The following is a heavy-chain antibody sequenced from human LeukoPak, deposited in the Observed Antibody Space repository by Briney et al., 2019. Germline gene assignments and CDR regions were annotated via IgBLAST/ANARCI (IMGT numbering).Heavy chain of an antibody. CDR2: IYYSGST. Sequence: PSETLSLTCTVSGGSISSSSYYWGWIRQPPGKGLEWIGSIYYSGSTYYNPSLKSRVTISVDTSKNQFSLKLSSVTAADTAVYYCARVPSEHTTFGVAPWSYFDYWGQGTLVTVSS. D-gene: IGHD3-3*01. J-gene: IGHJ4*02. CDR3: ARVPSEHTTFGVAPWSYFDY. V-gene: IGHV4-39*07. CDR1: GGSISSSSYY.